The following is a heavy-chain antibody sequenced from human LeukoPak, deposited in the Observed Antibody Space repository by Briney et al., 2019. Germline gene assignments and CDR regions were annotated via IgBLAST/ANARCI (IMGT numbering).Heavy chain of an antibody. Sequence: RGESLKISCKDSPYYFINYWIGWVRQTPGKGLEWMGIIYPGDSDIRYNPSFQGQVTISADKSFSTAYLQWNSLKASDTAIYYCARGINDEYFQYWGQGTLVTVSS. CDR3: ARGINDEYFQY. J-gene: IGHJ1*01. CDR1: PYYFINYW. D-gene: IGHD2/OR15-2a*01. CDR2: IYPGDSDI. V-gene: IGHV5-51*01.